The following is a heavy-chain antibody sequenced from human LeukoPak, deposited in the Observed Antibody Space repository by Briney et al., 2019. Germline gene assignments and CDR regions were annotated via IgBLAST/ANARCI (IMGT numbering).Heavy chain of an antibody. D-gene: IGHD3-22*01. CDR3: ARRPWDYDSGGYIEGWRFHMDV. J-gene: IGHJ6*03. V-gene: IGHV4-34*01. CDR1: DGAFTGGF. Sequence: PSETLSLTCAVYDGAFTGGFWTWIRQPPGKGLEWIGEVDHSGSTNYNPSLRSRLTLSVDTSTNQFSLKLTSITAADTAVYYCARRPWDYDSGGYIEGWRFHMDVWGKGTTVIISS. CDR2: VDHSGST.